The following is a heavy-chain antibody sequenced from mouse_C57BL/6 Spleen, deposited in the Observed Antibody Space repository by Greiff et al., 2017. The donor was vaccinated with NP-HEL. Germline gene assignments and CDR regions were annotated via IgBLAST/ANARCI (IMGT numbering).Heavy chain of an antibody. V-gene: IGHV3-1*01. CDR3: ARGGVFYAMDY. Sequence: VQLKESGPGMVKPSQSLSLTCTVTGYSITSGYDWHWIRHFPGNKLEWMGFISYSGSTNYNPSLKSRISITHDPSKNQFFLKLNSVAAEDTATYYCARGGVFYAMDYWGQGTSVTVSS. CDR2: ISYSGST. CDR1: GYSITSGYD. J-gene: IGHJ4*01.